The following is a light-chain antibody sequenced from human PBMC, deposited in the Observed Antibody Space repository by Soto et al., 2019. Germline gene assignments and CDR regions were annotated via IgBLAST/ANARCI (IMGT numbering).Light chain of an antibody. Sequence: AIRMTQSPSSLSASTGDRVTITCRASQDISDYLVWYQQKPGKAPKVLIHAASTLQGGVSSRFSGSRSGTDFTLTINSLQSEDFATYYCQHYYTYPWTCGQGTKVEV. CDR2: AAS. V-gene: IGKV1-8*01. CDR3: QHYYTYPWT. CDR1: QDISDY. J-gene: IGKJ1*01.